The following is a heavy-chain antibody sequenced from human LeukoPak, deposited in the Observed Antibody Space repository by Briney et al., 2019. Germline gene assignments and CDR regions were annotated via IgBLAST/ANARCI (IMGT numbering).Heavy chain of an antibody. J-gene: IGHJ4*02. D-gene: IGHD3-10*01. Sequence: PGGSLRLSCATSGFTFSSYAMSWVRQAPGKGLEWVSAISGSGGSTYYADSVKGRFTISRDNSKNTLYLQMNSLRAEDTAVYYCAKVGFGELPQERIDYWGQGTLVTVSS. CDR2: ISGSGGST. CDR3: AKVGFGELPQERIDY. CDR1: GFTFSSYA. V-gene: IGHV3-23*01.